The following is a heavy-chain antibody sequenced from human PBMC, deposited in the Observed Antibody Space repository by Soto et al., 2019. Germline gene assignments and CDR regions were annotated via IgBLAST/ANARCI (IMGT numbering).Heavy chain of an antibody. J-gene: IGHJ6*02. CDR2: IYYSGST. CDR3: ARDKWLVYYYGMDV. D-gene: IGHD6-19*01. CDR1: GGSISSGDYY. V-gene: IGHV4-30-4*01. Sequence: PSETLSLTCTVSGGSISSGDYYWSWIRQPPGKGLEWIGYIYYSGSTYYNPSLKSRVTISVDTSKNQFSLKLSSVTAADTAVYYCARDKWLVYYYGMDVWGQGTTVTVSS.